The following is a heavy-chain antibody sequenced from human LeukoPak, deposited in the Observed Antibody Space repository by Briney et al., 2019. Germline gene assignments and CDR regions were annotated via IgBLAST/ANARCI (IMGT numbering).Heavy chain of an antibody. D-gene: IGHD5-12*01. CDR1: GFTFDDYD. CDR2: FSWYSGSI. CDR3: AKDIGYSGYDLGFDY. V-gene: IGHV3-9*01. J-gene: IGHJ4*02. Sequence: GGSLTLPCAASGFTFDDYDMHWLRKAPGKGLEWVSGFSWYSGSIGYAASVKGPFTISRDNAKNSLYLQMNSLRAEDTALYYCAKDIGYSGYDLGFDYWGQGTLVTVSS.